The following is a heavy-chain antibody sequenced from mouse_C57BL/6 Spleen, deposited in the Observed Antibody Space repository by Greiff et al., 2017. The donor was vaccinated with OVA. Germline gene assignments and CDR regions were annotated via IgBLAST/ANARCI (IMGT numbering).Heavy chain of an antibody. V-gene: IGHV1-55*01. CDR1: GYTFTSYW. CDR2: IYPGSGST. Sequence: QVQLQQPGAELVKPGASVKMSCKASGYTFTSYWITWVKQRPGQGLEWIGDIYPGSGSTNYNEKFKSKATLTVDTSSSTAYMQLSSLTSEDSAVYYCARGYYGSSYVAWFAYWGQETLVTVSA. CDR3: ARGYYGSSYVAWFAY. D-gene: IGHD1-1*01. J-gene: IGHJ3*01.